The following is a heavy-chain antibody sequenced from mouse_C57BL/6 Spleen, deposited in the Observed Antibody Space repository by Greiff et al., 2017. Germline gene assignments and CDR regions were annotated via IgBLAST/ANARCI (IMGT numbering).Heavy chain of an antibody. V-gene: IGHV1-69*01. CDR2: IDPSDSYT. CDR1: GYTFTSYW. CDR3: ACARSYGNYAGGAMDY. Sequence: QVQLQQPGAELVMPGASVKLSCKASGYTFTSYWMHWVKQRPGQGLEWIGEIDPSDSYTNYNQKFKGKSTLTVDKSSSTAYMQLSSLTSEDSAVYYCACARSYGNYAGGAMDYWGQGTSVTVSS. D-gene: IGHD2-1*01. J-gene: IGHJ4*01.